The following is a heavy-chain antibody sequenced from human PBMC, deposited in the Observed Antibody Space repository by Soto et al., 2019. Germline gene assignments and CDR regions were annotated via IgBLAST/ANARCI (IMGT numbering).Heavy chain of an antibody. D-gene: IGHD3-3*01. CDR2: TYYRSKWYN. CDR1: GDSVSSNSAA. Sequence: SQTLSLTCAISGDSVSSNSAAWNWIRQSPSRGLEWLGRTYYRSKWYNDYAVSVKSRITINPDTSKNQFSLQLNSVTPEYTAVYYCAREIIKWSGLQRGMDVWGQGTTVTVSS. CDR3: AREIIKWSGLQRGMDV. J-gene: IGHJ6*02. V-gene: IGHV6-1*01.